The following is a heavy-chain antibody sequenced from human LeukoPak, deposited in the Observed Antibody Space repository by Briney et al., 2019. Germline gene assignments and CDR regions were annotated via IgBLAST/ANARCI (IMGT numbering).Heavy chain of an antibody. V-gene: IGHV5-51*01. D-gene: IGHD2-15*01. J-gene: IGHJ4*02. CDR2: IYPGDFDT. Sequence: GESLKISCKGSGYSFISYWIDWVRQMPGKGLEWMGIIYPGDFDTRYSPSFQGQVTISADNSINTAYLQWSSLKASDTAMYYCARPDCSGGTCYYDYWGQGTLVTVSS. CDR3: ARPDCSGGTCYYDY. CDR1: GYSFISYW.